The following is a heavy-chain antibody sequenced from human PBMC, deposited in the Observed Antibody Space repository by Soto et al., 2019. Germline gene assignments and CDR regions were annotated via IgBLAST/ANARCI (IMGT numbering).Heavy chain of an antibody. D-gene: IGHD3-9*01. CDR3: AKERYYDILTGPENDYYYYGMDV. CDR1: GFTFNSYA. Sequence: EVQLLESGGGLVQPGGSLRLSCAASGFTFNSYAMSWVRQAPGKGLEWVSDISGGGSRTYYADSVKGRFSISRDNSKNTLYLQMNSLRAGDTAIYYCAKERYYDILTGPENDYYYYGMDVWCQGTTVTVSS. V-gene: IGHV3-23*01. J-gene: IGHJ6*02. CDR2: ISGGGSRT.